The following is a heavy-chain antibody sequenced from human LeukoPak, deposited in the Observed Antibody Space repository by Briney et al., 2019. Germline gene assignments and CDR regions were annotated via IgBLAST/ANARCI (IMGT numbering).Heavy chain of an antibody. CDR2: INPSGGST. CDR3: ARGTVTPGGPYYMDV. J-gene: IGHJ6*03. V-gene: IGHV1-46*01. CDR1: GYTFTSNH. D-gene: IGHD1-1*01. Sequence: ASVKVSCKASGYTFTSNHMHWVRQAPAQGLEWMGIINPSGGSTSYAPKFQGRVTMTRDMSTSTVYMELSSLRSGDTAVYYCARGTVTPGGPYYMDVWGKGTTVTVSS.